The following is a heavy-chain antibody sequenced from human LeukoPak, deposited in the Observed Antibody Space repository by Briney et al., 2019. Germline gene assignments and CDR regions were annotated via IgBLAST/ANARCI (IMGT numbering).Heavy chain of an antibody. CDR1: GYTFTSYG. CDR2: ISAYNGNT. V-gene: IGHV1-18*01. Sequence: ASVKVSCKASGYTFTSYGISWVRQAPGQGLEWMGWISAYNGNTNYAQKLQGRVTMTTGTSTSTAYMELRSLRSDDTAVYYCARDIGDIVVVPAAVNDAFDIWGQGTMATVSS. CDR3: ARDIGDIVVVPAAVNDAFDI. J-gene: IGHJ3*02. D-gene: IGHD2-2*01.